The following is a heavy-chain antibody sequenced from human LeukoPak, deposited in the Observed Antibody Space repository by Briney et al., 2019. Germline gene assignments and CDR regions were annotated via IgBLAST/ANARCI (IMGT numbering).Heavy chain of an antibody. D-gene: IGHD3-10*01. V-gene: IGHV3-11*04. CDR2: ISNSGSNI. CDR1: GFTFSDYY. Sequence: GGPLRLSCAASGFTFSDYYMSWIRQAPGKGLEWISYISNSGSNIYYADSVKGRFTMSRDNAKNSLYLQMNSLRAEDTAVYYCARVRGSYANDYWGQGTLVTVSS. CDR3: ARVRGSYANDY. J-gene: IGHJ4*02.